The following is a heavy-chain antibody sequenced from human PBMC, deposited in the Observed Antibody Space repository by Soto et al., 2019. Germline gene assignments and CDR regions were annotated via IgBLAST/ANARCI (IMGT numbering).Heavy chain of an antibody. D-gene: IGHD6-6*01. V-gene: IGHV3-21*01. CDR3: ARIQLGYDAFDI. CDR2: ISSSSSYI. J-gene: IGHJ3*02. Sequence: ESGGGLVKPGGSLRLSCAASGFTFSSYSMNWVRQAPGKGLEWVSSISSSSSYIYYADSVKGRFTISRDNAKNSLYMQMNSPRAEDTAVYDCARIQLGYDAFDIWGQGTMVTVSS. CDR1: GFTFSSYS.